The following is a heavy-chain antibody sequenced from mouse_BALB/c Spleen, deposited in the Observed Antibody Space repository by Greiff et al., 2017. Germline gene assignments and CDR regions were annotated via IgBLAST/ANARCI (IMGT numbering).Heavy chain of an antibody. Sequence: EVQLVASGGGLVQPGGSRKLSCAASGFTFSDYGMAWVRQAPGKGPEWVAFLSNLAYSIYYADTVTGRFTISRENAKNTLYLEMSSLRSEDTAMYYCARAYYGNYWYFDVWGAGTTVTVSS. V-gene: IGHV5-15*02. CDR3: ARAYYGNYWYFDV. CDR2: LSNLAYSI. D-gene: IGHD2-10*01. J-gene: IGHJ1*01. CDR1: GFTFSDYG.